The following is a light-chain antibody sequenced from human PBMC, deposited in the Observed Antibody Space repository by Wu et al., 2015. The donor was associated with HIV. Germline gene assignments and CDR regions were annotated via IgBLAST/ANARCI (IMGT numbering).Light chain of an antibody. J-gene: IGKJ3*01. CDR1: QVINTN. Sequence: AIRMTQSPSSLSASTGDRVTITCRASQVINTNLAWYQQKPGKAPRLLISGASALQSGVPSRFNGSGSGTEFTLTISCLQSEDFAANYCQQYYTYPHFGPGTKVDRK. V-gene: IGKV1-8*01. CDR3: QQYYTYPH. CDR2: GAS.